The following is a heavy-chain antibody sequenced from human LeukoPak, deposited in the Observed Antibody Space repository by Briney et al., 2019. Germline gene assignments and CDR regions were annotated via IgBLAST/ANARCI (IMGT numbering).Heavy chain of an antibody. D-gene: IGHD1-26*01. CDR3: VRDRGTYRPTDY. Sequence: KPGGSLRLSCAASAFSLNAYNMNWVRQAPGKGLEWVSSISYTGTYIYYADSVKGRFTISRDNAQNSLYLQMNSLRAEDTAIYYCVRDRGTYRPTDYWGQGTLVTVSS. CDR2: ISYTGTYI. J-gene: IGHJ4*02. V-gene: IGHV3-21*04. CDR1: AFSLNAYN.